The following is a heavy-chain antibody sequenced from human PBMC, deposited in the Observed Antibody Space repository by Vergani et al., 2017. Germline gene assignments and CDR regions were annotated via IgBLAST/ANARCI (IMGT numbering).Heavy chain of an antibody. CDR3: ARISKHRTYYYDNSDFSI. J-gene: IGHJ4*02. CDR2: IIPMYGTK. D-gene: IGHD3-22*01. Sequence: QVQLVQSGTEMKKPGSSVKVSCKASGGTFSSSGLSWVRQAPGQGLKWMERIIPMYGTKNYAQKFQGRVTMTADESTSTAFMELRSLRSEDTAVYYCARISKHRTYYYDNSDFSIWGQGTLVTVSS. V-gene: IGHV1-69*13. CDR1: GGTFSSSG.